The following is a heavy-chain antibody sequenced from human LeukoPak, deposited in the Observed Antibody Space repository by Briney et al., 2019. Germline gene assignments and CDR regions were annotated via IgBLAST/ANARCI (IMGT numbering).Heavy chain of an antibody. CDR2: ISSRSNTI. D-gene: IGHD3-9*01. CDR1: GFTFDDYG. CDR3: ARWGRTYNILTGYSY. V-gene: IGHV3-11*01. Sequence: GGSLRLSCAASGFTFDDYGMSWVRQAPGKGLEWVSYISSRSNTIYYADSVKGRFTISRDNAKNSLYLHMNSLRSEDTAVYYCARWGRTYNILTGYSYWGQGTLVTVSS. J-gene: IGHJ4*02.